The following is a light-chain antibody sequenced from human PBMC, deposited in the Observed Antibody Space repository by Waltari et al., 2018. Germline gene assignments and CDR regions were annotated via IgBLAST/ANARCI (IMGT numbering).Light chain of an antibody. CDR2: TTD. J-gene: IGLJ3*02. Sequence: QTAVTQEPSFSVSPGGTVTLTCGLSSGSVSISHYPSWYQQTPGQPPRTLIYTTDTRSSGVPDRFIGSILGDKAALTITGAQEEDESVYYCVLYIGSGIWVFGGGTKLTVL. V-gene: IGLV8-61*01. CDR1: SGSVSISHY. CDR3: VLYIGSGIWV.